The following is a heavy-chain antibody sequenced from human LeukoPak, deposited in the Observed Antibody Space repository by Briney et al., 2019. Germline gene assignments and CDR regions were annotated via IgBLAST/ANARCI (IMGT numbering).Heavy chain of an antibody. D-gene: IGHD6-6*01. Sequence: GGSLRLSCAASGFTFSSYWMNWARQAPGKGLEWVASINHNGNVNYYVDSVKGRFTISRDNSKNTLYLQMNSLRAEDTAVYYCAKDLAARPDDYFDYWGQGTLVTVSS. J-gene: IGHJ4*02. V-gene: IGHV3-7*03. CDR1: GFTFSSYW. CDR2: INHNGNVN. CDR3: AKDLAARPDDYFDY.